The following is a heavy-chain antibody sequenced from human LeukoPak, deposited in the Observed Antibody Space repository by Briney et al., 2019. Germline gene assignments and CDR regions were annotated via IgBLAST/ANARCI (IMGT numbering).Heavy chain of an antibody. J-gene: IGHJ4*02. V-gene: IGHV3-74*01. D-gene: IGHD2-2*02. CDR1: GFTFSSYW. CDR3: ARDTIIVVVPAAIGDFDY. CDR2: INSDGSST. Sequence: PGGSLRLSCAASGFTFSSYWMHWVRQAPGKGLVWVSRINSDGSSTSYADSVKGRFTISRDNAKNTLYLQMNSLRAEDTAVYYCARDTIIVVVPAAIGDFDYWGQGALVTVSS.